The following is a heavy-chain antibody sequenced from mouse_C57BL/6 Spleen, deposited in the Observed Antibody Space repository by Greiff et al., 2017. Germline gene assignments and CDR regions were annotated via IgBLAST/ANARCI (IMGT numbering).Heavy chain of an antibody. Sequence: QVHVKQSGAELARPGASVKMSCKASGYTFTSYTMHWVKQRPGQGLEWIGYINPSSGYTKYNQKFKDKATLTADKSSSTAYMQLSSLTSEDSAVYYCARSGYGNYEVDYWGQGTTLTVSS. CDR3: ARSGYGNYEVDY. D-gene: IGHD2-1*01. V-gene: IGHV1-4*01. CDR2: INPSSGYT. CDR1: GYTFTSYT. J-gene: IGHJ2*01.